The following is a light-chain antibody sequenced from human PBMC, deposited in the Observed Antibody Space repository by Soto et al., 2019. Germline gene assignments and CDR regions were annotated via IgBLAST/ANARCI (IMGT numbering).Light chain of an antibody. CDR2: EGG. V-gene: IGLV2-23*01. CDR1: SSDVGSYNL. Sequence: QSALTQPAFVSGSPGQSITISCTGTSSDVGSYNLVSWYQQHPGKAPKLMIYEGGKRPSGVSNRFSGSKSGNTASLTISGLQAEDEADYYCCSYAGSSTVVFGGGTKVTVL. J-gene: IGLJ2*01. CDR3: CSYAGSSTVV.